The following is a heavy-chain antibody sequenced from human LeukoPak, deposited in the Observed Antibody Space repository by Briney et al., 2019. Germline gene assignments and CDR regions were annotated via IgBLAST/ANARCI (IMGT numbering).Heavy chain of an antibody. V-gene: IGHV4-61*01. CDR2: IYYSGST. D-gene: IGHD6-13*01. J-gene: IGHJ6*03. CDR1: GGSVSSGSYY. Sequence: SETLSLTCTVSGGSVSSGSYYWSWIRQPPGKGLEWIGYIYYSGSTNYNPSLKSRVTISVDTSKNQFSLKLSSVTAADTAVYYCATFVYSSSWQYYYYYMDVRGKGTTVTVSS. CDR3: ATFVYSSSWQYYYYYMDV.